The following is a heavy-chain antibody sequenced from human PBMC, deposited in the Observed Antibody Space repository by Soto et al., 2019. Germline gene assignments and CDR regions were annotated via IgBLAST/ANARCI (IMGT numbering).Heavy chain of an antibody. Sequence: GASVKVSCKASGYTFNSSTMHWVRQAPGQRLEWMGWINAGNGNTKYSRNFQGRVTITRDTSANTAYMDLSSLRSEDTAVYYCASNSCWGQGTLVTVSS. CDR2: INAGNGNT. CDR1: GYTFNSST. CDR3: ASNSC. V-gene: IGHV1-3*01. D-gene: IGHD1-7*01. J-gene: IGHJ4*02.